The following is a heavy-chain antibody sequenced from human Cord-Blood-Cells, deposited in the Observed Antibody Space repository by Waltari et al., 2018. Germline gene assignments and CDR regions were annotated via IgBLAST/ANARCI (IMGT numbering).Heavy chain of an antibody. CDR1: GFTLSSYR. V-gene: IGHV3-30*18. CDR3: AKDRNSNYFDY. J-gene: IGHJ4*02. Sequence: QVQLVESGGGVVQPGRPLRLSCAASGFTLSSYRMHRVRQAPGKGEDWWPFISYDGSNKYYAHSVKGRLTISRDNVKNTLYLQRTSRRAEGTAVDYCAKDRNSNYFDYCGQGTLVSVSS. CDR2: ISYDGSNK.